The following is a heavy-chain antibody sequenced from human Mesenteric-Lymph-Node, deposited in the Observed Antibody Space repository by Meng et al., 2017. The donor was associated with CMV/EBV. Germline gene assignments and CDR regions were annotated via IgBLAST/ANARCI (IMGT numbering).Heavy chain of an antibody. CDR3: TSVYGYYDAFDI. CDR2: IRSKAYGGTT. D-gene: IGHD1-26*01. V-gene: IGHV3-49*04. J-gene: IGHJ3*02. CDR1: GFTFGDYA. Sequence: GESLKISCTASGFTFGDYAMRRVRQAPGKGLEWVGFIRSKAYGGTTEYAAYVKGRFTISRDDSKSIAYLQMNSLKTEDTAVYYCTSVYGYYDAFDIWGQGTMVTVSS.